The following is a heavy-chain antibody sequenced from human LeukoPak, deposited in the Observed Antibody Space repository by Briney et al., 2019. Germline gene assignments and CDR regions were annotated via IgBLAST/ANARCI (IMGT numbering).Heavy chain of an antibody. CDR2: INHSGST. CDR3: AAPLSERFGEFVYYYYMDV. D-gene: IGHD3-10*01. V-gene: IGHV4-34*01. CDR1: GGSFSGYY. J-gene: IGHJ6*03. Sequence: SETLSRPCAVYGGSFSGYYWSWIRRPPGKGLESIGEINHSGSTKYNPSLKSRVTISVDTSKNHFSLKLSSVTAADTAVYYCAAPLSERFGEFVYYYYMDVWGKGTTVTVSS.